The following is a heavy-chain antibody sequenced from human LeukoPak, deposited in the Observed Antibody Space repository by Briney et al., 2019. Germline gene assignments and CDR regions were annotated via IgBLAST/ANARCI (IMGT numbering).Heavy chain of an antibody. J-gene: IGHJ4*02. D-gene: IGHD3-3*01. Sequence: ASVNVSCKASGYTFTSYGISWVRQAPGQGLEWMGWISAYNGNTNYAQKLQGRVTMTTDTSTSTAYMELRSLRSDDTAVYYCARDTSLRFLEWLPHFDYWGQGTLVTVSS. CDR3: ARDTSLRFLEWLPHFDY. V-gene: IGHV1-18*01. CDR2: ISAYNGNT. CDR1: GYTFTSYG.